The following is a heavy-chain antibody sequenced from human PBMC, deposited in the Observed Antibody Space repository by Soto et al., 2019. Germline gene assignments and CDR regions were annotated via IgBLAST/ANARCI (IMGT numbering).Heavy chain of an antibody. D-gene: IGHD6-13*01. V-gene: IGHV4-38-2*02. CDR1: GYSISSGYY. CDR2: IYHSGST. J-gene: IGHJ4*02. CDR3: AREARYSSSWLDY. Sequence: PSETLSLTCAVPGYSISSGYYWGWIRQPPGKGLEWIGSIYHSGSTYYNPSLKSRVTISVDTSKNQFSLKLSSVTAADTAVYYCAREARYSSSWLDYWGQGTLVTVSS.